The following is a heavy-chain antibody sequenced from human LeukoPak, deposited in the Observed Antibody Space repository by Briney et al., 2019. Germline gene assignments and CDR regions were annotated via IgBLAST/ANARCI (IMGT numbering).Heavy chain of an antibody. CDR3: ARDGAATSY. Sequence: GGSLRLSCVASGFTFSNYWMSWVRRAPGKGLEWVANIKQDGKEKNYVGSVKGRFTISRDNAKNSLFLQMNRLTAEDTAVYYCARDGAATSYWGQGTLVTVSS. CDR2: IKQDGKEK. CDR1: GFTFSNYW. J-gene: IGHJ4*02. V-gene: IGHV3-7*03. D-gene: IGHD4-11*01.